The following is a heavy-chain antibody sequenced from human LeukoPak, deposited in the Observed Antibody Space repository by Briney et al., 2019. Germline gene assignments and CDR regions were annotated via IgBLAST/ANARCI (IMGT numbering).Heavy chain of an antibody. CDR2: ISSSSSYI. J-gene: IGHJ5*02. V-gene: IGHV3-21*01. Sequence: SGGSLRLSCAASGFTFSSYSMNWVRQAPGKGLEWVSSISSSSSYIYYADSVKGRFTISRDNAKNSLYLQMNSLRAEDTAVYYCARDKGNSYNWFDHWGQGTLVTVSS. CDR1: GFTFSSYS. CDR3: ARDKGNSYNWFDH.